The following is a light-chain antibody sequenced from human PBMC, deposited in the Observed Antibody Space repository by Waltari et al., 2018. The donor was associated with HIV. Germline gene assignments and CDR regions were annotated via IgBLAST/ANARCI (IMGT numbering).Light chain of an antibody. CDR1: IGNYNL. CDR2: EGD. Sequence: QSALTQPAAVSGSPGQSITISCTGPIGNYNLVSWYQHHPGKAPKLILYEGDERPSGVSHRFSGSKSGNTASLTISGLQAEDEADYYFSSHAGSHVVFGGGTKLTVL. V-gene: IGLV2-23*01. J-gene: IGLJ2*01. CDR3: SSHAGSHVV.